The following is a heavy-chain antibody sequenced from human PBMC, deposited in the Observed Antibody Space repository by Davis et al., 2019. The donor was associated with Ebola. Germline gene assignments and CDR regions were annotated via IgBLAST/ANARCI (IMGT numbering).Heavy chain of an antibody. CDR3: ARAGLRYFDYYYYYGMDV. J-gene: IGHJ6*02. CDR2: VIDSGIT. D-gene: IGHD3-9*01. Sequence: ESLKISCAASGFTVSSNYMSWVRQSPGRELEWIGEVIDSGITNYNPSLKSRVSVSVDRSKNQFSLKLSSVTAADTAVYYCARAGLRYFDYYYYYGMDVWGQGTTVTVSS. V-gene: IGHV4-34*12. CDR1: GFTVSSNY.